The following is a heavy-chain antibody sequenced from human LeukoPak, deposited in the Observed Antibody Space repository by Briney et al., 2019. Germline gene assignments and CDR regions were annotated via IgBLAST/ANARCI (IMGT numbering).Heavy chain of an antibody. CDR3: ARGGQGDGYSADDAFDI. V-gene: IGHV6-1*01. J-gene: IGHJ3*02. CDR2: TYYRSKWYN. D-gene: IGHD5-18*01. Sequence: SQTLSLTCAIFGDSISSNSSWNWIRQSPSRGLEWLGRTYYRSKWYNDYVVSVKSRVNINPDTSKNQFSLQLNSVTPEDTAVYYCARGGQGDGYSADDAFDIWGQGTMVTVS. CDR1: GDSISSNSS.